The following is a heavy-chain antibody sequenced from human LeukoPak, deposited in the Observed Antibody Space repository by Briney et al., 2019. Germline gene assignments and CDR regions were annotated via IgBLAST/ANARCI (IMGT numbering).Heavy chain of an antibody. V-gene: IGHV4-38-2*02. CDR3: ARVEEGYGSGRRENYYYYYMDV. CDR2: IYHSGST. D-gene: IGHD3-10*01. Sequence: PSETLSLTCTVSGYSISSGYYWGWIRQPPGKGLEWIGSIYHSGSTYYNPSLKSRVTISVDTSKNQFSLNLRSVTAVDTAVYYCARVEEGYGSGRRENYYYYYMDVWGKGTTVTISS. CDR1: GYSISSGYY. J-gene: IGHJ6*03.